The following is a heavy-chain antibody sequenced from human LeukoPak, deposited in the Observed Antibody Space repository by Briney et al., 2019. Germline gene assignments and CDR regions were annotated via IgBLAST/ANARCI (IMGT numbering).Heavy chain of an antibody. J-gene: IGHJ5*02. CDR3: ARGCVIFGGVKGGFAP. CDR1: GYTFTSYD. CDR2: MNPNSGNT. D-gene: IGHD3-16*01. V-gene: IGHV1-8*01. Sequence: EASVKVSCKASGYTFTSYDINWVRQATGQGLEWMGWMNPNSGNTGYAQKFQGRVTMTRNTSISTAYMELSSLRSEETAVYYCARGCVIFGGVKGGFAPWGGGTLVT.